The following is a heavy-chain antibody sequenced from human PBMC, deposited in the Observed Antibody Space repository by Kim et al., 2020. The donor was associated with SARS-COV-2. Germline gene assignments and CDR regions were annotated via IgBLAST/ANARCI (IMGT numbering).Heavy chain of an antibody. CDR2: INHSGST. J-gene: IGHJ3*02. CDR3: ARGRGYSYGWYGAGASDI. Sequence: SETLSLTCAVYGGSFSGYYWSWIRQPPGKGLEWIGEINHSGSTNYNPSLKSRVTISVDTSKNQFSLKLSSVTAADTAVYYCARGRGYSYGWYGAGASDIWGQGTMVTVSS. V-gene: IGHV4-34*01. D-gene: IGHD5-18*01. CDR1: GGSFSGYY.